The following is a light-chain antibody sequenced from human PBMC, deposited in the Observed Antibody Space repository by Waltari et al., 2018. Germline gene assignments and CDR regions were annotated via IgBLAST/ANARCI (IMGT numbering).Light chain of an antibody. CDR3: QAWDSSTAV. CDR2: QDS. CDR1: KLGDKY. Sequence: SYELTQPPSVSVSPGQTASITCSGDKLGDKYACWYQQKPGQSPVLVIYQDSKRPSGMPERFSGSNSGNTATLTIGGTQAMDEADYYCQAWDSSTAVFGGGTKLTVL. V-gene: IGLV3-1*01. J-gene: IGLJ3*02.